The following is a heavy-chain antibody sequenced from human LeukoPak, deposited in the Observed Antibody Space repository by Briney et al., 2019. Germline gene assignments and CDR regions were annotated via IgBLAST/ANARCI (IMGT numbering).Heavy chain of an antibody. CDR3: ARVSGDTAQDAFDF. Sequence: KSSETLSLTCTVSGGSFSSYCWTWIRQPPGKGLKCIGYIYYSGTTVYNPSLTSRVTISIDTSKNQVSLKLSSVTAADTAVYYCARVSGDTAQDAFDFWGQGTMVTVSS. D-gene: IGHD5-18*01. CDR2: IYYSGTT. J-gene: IGHJ3*01. V-gene: IGHV4-59*01. CDR1: GGSFSSYC.